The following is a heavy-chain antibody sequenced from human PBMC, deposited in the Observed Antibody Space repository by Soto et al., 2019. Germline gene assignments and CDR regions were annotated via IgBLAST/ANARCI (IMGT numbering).Heavy chain of an antibody. CDR1: GYTFTSYG. V-gene: IGHV1-18*01. Sequence: ASVKVSCKASGYTFTSYGISWVRQAPGQGLEWMGWISAYNANTKYAQKLQGRVTMTTDTSTSTSYMELKSLRSDDTAVDFCARDRLGDTGDYWGQGTLVTISS. CDR3: ARDRLGDTGDY. J-gene: IGHJ4*02. D-gene: IGHD1-26*01. CDR2: ISAYNANT.